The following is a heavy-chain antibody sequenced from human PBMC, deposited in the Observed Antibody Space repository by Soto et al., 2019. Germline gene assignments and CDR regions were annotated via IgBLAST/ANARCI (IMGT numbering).Heavy chain of an antibody. CDR2: ISFDGSNT. D-gene: IGHD3-10*01. V-gene: IGHV3-30*18. CDR1: GFPFSDYA. CDR3: AKALRGGCDY. Sequence: QVQLVESGGGVVQPGRSLRLSCAASGFPFSDYAMHWVRQAPGKGLEWVAVISFDGSNTYYADSVKGRFIVSRDNSKHTLSLQMNSLRSDDTALYYCAKALRGGCDYWGQGALVTVSS. J-gene: IGHJ4*02.